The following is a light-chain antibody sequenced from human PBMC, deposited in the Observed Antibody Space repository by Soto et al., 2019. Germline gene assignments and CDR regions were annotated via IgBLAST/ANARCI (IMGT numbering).Light chain of an antibody. Sequence: QSVLTQPASVSGSPGQSITISCTGTRNEVGDYNFVSWYQQHPGKAPKVMIYDVINRPSGVSNRFSGSKSGNTASLTISGLQAEDEADYYCSSYTGSSTYVFGTGTKVTV. J-gene: IGLJ1*01. V-gene: IGLV2-14*03. CDR2: DVI. CDR3: SSYTGSSTYV. CDR1: RNEVGDYNF.